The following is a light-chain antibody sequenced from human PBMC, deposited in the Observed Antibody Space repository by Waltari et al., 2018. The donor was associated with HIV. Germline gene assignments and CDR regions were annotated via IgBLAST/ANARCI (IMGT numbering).Light chain of an antibody. CDR1: TPNLGTNF. Sequence: SILTQPPSLSAAPAQQATIPCSGDTPNLGTNFLSWYQQVPGRAPRLLIYDNEKRPAGIPDRFSACKSGMSATLGITGLQIVDEADYFCGTWDSSLSVYVFGSGTTVAVL. V-gene: IGLV1-51*01. CDR3: GTWDSSLSVYV. CDR2: DNE. J-gene: IGLJ1*01.